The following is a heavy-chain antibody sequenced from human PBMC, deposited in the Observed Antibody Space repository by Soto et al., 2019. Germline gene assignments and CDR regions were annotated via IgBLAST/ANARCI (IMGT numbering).Heavy chain of an antibody. CDR2: ISYDGSNK. Sequence: QVQLVESGGCVVQPGRSLRLSCAASGFTFSSYGMHWVRQAPGKGLEWAAVISYDGSNKYYADSVKGRFTISRDNSKNTLYLQMNSLRAEDTAVYYCAKDRGDFWSGYYRRQETPAQIDYWGQGTLVTVSS. CDR3: AKDRGDFWSGYYRRQETPAQIDY. CDR1: GFTFSSYG. J-gene: IGHJ4*02. D-gene: IGHD3-3*01. V-gene: IGHV3-30*18.